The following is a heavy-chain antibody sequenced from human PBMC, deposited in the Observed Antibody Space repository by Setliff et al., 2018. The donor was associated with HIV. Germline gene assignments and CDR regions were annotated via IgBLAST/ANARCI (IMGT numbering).Heavy chain of an antibody. J-gene: IGHJ5*02. CDR2: IDASANT. Sequence: SETLSLTCTVSGSSISSNYYWAWIRQAPGKGLEWIGCIDASANTYYIPSLKSRATISIDTSKNQLSLNLRSVTAADTAVYYCARIGSGWSVGWFDPWGQGTLVTVSS. D-gene: IGHD6-13*01. V-gene: IGHV4-38-2*02. CDR1: GSSISSNYY. CDR3: ARIGSGWSVGWFDP.